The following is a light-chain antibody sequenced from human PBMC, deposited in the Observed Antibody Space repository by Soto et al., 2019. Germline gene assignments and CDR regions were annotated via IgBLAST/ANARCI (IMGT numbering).Light chain of an antibody. CDR2: DAS. CDR3: QHYDNSPPSVT. CDR1: QSVSSNY. Sequence: EIVLTQSPATLSLSPGERAALSCGASQSVSSNYLAWYQQKPGLAPRLLIYDASRRATGIPDRFSGSGSGTDFILTISRLEPEDFAVYYCQHYDNSPPSVTFGPGTRWIS. V-gene: IGKV3D-20*01. J-gene: IGKJ3*01.